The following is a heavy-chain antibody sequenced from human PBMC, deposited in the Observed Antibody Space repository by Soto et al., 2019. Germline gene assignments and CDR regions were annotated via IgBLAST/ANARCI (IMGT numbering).Heavy chain of an antibody. V-gene: IGHV4-34*01. Sequence: PSETLSLTCAVYGGSFSGYYWNWIRQPPGKGLEWIGEINHSGSTNYSPSLKSRVTISVDTSKNQFTLKLTSVTAADTAVYYCARNSIAVAGRGGFDYWGQGPLVTVSS. CDR3: ARNSIAVAGRGGFDY. J-gene: IGHJ4*02. CDR1: GGSFSGYY. D-gene: IGHD6-19*01. CDR2: INHSGST.